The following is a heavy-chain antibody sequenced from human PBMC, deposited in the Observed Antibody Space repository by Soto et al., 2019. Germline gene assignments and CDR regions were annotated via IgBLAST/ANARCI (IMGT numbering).Heavy chain of an antibody. CDR1: GYTFTGYH. D-gene: IGHD2-21*02. CDR3: ARRLGLLVTPIPGY. V-gene: IGHV1-2*02. J-gene: IGHJ4*02. CDR2: INPNSGVT. Sequence: QVELVQSGAEVKKPGASVKVSCKASGYTFTGYHMHWVRQAPGQGLEWMGWINPNSGVTIYAQKFQGRVIMTRETPINTAYMELSRQTPDDTAVYYCARRLGLLVTPIPGYWGQGTLVTVSS.